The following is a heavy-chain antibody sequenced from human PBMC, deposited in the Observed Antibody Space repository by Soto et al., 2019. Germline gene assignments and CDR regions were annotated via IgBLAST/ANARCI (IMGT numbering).Heavy chain of an antibody. CDR2: ISGSGGST. J-gene: IGHJ3*02. V-gene: IGHV3-23*01. CDR1: GFTFSSYS. Sequence: GGSLRLSCAASGFTFSSYSMNWVRQAPGKGLEWVSAISGSGGSTYYADSVKGRFTISRDNSKNTLYLQMNSLRAEDTAVYYCAKSSLLWFGELWGGAFDIWGQGTMVTVSS. CDR3: AKSSLLWFGELWGGAFDI. D-gene: IGHD3-10*01.